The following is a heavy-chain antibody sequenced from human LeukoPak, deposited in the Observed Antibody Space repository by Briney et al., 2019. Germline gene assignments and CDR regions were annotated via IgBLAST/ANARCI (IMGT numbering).Heavy chain of an antibody. V-gene: IGHV1-69*13. CDR3: ARGGATVTTRADY. D-gene: IGHD4-17*01. J-gene: IGHJ4*02. CDR1: GGTFSSYA. Sequence: ASVKVSCKASGGTFSSYAISWVRQAPGQGLEWMGGIIPIFGTANYAQKFQGRVTITADESTSTAYMELSSLRSEDTAVYYCARGGATVTTRADYWGQGTLVTVSS. CDR2: IIPIFGTA.